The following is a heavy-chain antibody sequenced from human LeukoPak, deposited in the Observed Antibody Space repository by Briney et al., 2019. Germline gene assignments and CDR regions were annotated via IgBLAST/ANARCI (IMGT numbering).Heavy chain of an antibody. Sequence: PSETLSLTCTVSGDSINSYSWNWIRQPPGKGLEWIGYIYYSGSTNYNPSLKSRVTISVDTSKNQFSLKLSSVTAADTAVYYCARFRVRGVITYYYGMDVWGQGTTVTVSS. J-gene: IGHJ6*02. D-gene: IGHD3-10*01. CDR2: IYYSGST. CDR3: ARFRVRGVITYYYGMDV. V-gene: IGHV4-59*08. CDR1: GDSINSYS.